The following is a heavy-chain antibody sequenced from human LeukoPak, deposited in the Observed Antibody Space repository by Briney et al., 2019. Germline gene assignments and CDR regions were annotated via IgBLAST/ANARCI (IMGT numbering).Heavy chain of an antibody. V-gene: IGHV6-1*01. CDR3: AREGEVGTTLSWFDP. CDR2: TYYRSKWYN. CDR1: GDSVSSNSAA. J-gene: IGHJ5*02. D-gene: IGHD1-26*01. Sequence: SQTLSLTCAISGDSVSSNSAAWIWIRQSPSRGLEWLASTYYRSKWYNDFAVSVKSRITINPDTSKNQFSLQLNSVTPGDTAVYYCAREGEVGTTLSWFDPWGQGTLVTVSS.